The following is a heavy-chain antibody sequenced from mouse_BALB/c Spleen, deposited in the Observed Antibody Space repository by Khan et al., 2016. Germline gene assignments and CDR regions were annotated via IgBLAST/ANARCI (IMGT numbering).Heavy chain of an antibody. CDR2: IRNKANGYTI. CDR3: ARLMQYYAMDY. Sequence: EVELVESGGGLVQPGGSLRLSCATSGFTFTDYYMSWVRQPPGKALEWLGFIRNKANGYTIEYSASVKGRFTISRDNSQCILYLQMNTLRAEDSATDYCARLMQYYAMDYWGQGTSVPFSS. V-gene: IGHV7-3*02. D-gene: IGHD6-1*01. J-gene: IGHJ4*01. CDR1: GFTFTDYY.